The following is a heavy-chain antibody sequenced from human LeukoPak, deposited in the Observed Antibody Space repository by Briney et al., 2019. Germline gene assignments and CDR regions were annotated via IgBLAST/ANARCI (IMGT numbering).Heavy chain of an antibody. J-gene: IGHJ6*03. CDR3: ARGKTTVTTRAYYYYYMDV. V-gene: IGHV4-59*13. CDR1: GGSISSYY. CDR2: IYYSGST. Sequence: SETLSLTCTVSGGSISSYYRSWIRQPPGKGLEWIGYIYYSGSTNYNPSLKSRVTISVDTSKNQFSLKLSSVTAADTAVYYCARGKTTVTTRAYYYYYMDVWGKGTTVTISS. D-gene: IGHD4-17*01.